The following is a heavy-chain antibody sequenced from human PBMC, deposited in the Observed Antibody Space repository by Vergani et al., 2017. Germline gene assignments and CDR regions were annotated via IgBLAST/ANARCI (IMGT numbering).Heavy chain of an antibody. CDR2: IIPIIRLA. V-gene: IGHV1-69*02. CDR1: GDIFNNYT. D-gene: IGHD6-25*01. CDR3: ARVSPGDNSGWEPFDY. J-gene: IGHJ4*02. Sequence: QVHLEQSGTEVKKPGSSVKVYCKVSGDIFNNYTVTWVRQAPGQGLEWMGRIIPIIRLATSAQKFQDRVKITGDTSTNTVYMEMNNLRSEDKAVYYCARVSPGDNSGWEPFDYWGQGTLFTVSS.